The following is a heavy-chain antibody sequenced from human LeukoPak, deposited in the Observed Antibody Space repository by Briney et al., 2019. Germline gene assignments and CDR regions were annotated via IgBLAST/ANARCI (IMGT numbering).Heavy chain of an antibody. V-gene: IGHV3-53*01. CDR3: AREVVAASNYYPYYYMDI. CDR2: IYIGGDT. CDR1: GFTISGDY. Sequence: PGGSLRLSCAASGFTISGDYMSWVRQAPPKGKGRVSVIYIGGDTYYADSVNGRFTISRDNSKNTLYLQMNSLRAEDTAVYHCAREVVAASNYYPYYYMDIWGKGATVTVAS. D-gene: IGHD2-15*01. J-gene: IGHJ6*03.